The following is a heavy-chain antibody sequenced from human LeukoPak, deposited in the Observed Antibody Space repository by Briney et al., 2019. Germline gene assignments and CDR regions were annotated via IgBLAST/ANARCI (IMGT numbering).Heavy chain of an antibody. CDR3: TRRYCSGGSCYSDY. D-gene: IGHD2-15*01. CDR1: GFTFSDSG. Sequence: GGSLRLSCAASGFTFSDSGMHWVRQASGKGLEWVGRIRSRANSYATAYAASVRGRFTISRDDSKNTAYLHMNSLRHEDTAVYYCTRRYCSGGSCYSDYWGQGTLVTVSS. J-gene: IGHJ4*02. V-gene: IGHV3-73*01. CDR2: IRSRANSYAT.